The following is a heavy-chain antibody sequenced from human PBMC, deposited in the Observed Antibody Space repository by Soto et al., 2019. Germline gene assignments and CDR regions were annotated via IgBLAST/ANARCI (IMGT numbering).Heavy chain of an antibody. V-gene: IGHV3-33*01. Sequence: GGSLRLSCAASGFTFSSYGMHWVRQAPGKGLEWVAVIWYDGSNKYYADSVKGRFTISRDNSKNTLYLQMNSLRAEDTAVYYCARDLGQYEYYYYYYGMDVWGQGTTVTVSS. CDR1: GFTFSSYG. CDR3: ARDLGQYEYYYYYYGMDV. D-gene: IGHD3-10*01. J-gene: IGHJ6*02. CDR2: IWYDGSNK.